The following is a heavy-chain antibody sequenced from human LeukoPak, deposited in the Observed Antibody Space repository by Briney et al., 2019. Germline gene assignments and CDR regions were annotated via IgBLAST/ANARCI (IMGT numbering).Heavy chain of an antibody. CDR3: TCALNRSDGL. CDR2: MNLDGREK. Sequence: PGGSLRLSCAASGFTFSNYWLSWVRQAPGKGLEWVANMNLDGREKYYEDSVRGRFTISRDNAKNSLYLQMNSLRAEDTAVYYCTCALNRSDGLWGQGTMVTASS. CDR1: GFTFSNYW. D-gene: IGHD2-8*01. V-gene: IGHV3-7*01. J-gene: IGHJ3*01.